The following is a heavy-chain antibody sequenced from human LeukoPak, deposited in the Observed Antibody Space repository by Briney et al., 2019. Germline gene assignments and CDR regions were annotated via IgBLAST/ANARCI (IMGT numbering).Heavy chain of an antibody. CDR3: ARSGLYYYYYYMDV. J-gene: IGHJ6*03. V-gene: IGHV4-59*01. Sequence: PSETLSLTCTVPGGSISSYYWSWIRQPPGKGLEWIGYIYYSGSTNYNPSLKSRVTISEDTSKNQFSLKLSSVTAADTAVYYCARSGLYYYYYYMDVWGKGTTVTVSS. CDR1: GGSISSYY. CDR2: IYYSGST.